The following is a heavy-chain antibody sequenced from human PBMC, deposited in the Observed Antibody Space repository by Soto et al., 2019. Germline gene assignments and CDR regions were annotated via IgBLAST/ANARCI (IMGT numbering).Heavy chain of an antibody. CDR1: GYTFAAYY. J-gene: IGHJ4*01. D-gene: IGHD3-16*01. V-gene: IGHV1-2*02. CDR2: IFPNSGGST. Sequence: GGSVKVSCKTSGYTFAAYYIHLVRQAPGQGLEWMGFIFPNSGGSTTSAQKFEGRVTMTRDSSISTAYLELSGLTTDDTAVYYCAKDEGGIFDSWGQGTLVSVSS. CDR3: AKDEGGIFDS.